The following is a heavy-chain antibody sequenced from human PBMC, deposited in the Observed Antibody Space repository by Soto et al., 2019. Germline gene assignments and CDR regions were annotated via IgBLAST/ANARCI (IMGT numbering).Heavy chain of an antibody. Sequence: GWSLRLSCAPPVFTLSSYGMHWVCQAPGKGLEWVSVISYDGSNKYYADSVKGRFTISRDNSKNTLYLQMNSLRAEDTAVYYCATLFSGSYEVYWGQGTLVTVSS. CDR3: ATLFSGSYEVY. CDR2: ISYDGSNK. CDR1: VFTLSSYG. V-gene: IGHV3-30*03. J-gene: IGHJ4*02. D-gene: IGHD1-26*01.